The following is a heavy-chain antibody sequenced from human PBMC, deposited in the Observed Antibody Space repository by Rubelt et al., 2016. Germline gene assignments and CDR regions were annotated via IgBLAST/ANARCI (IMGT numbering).Heavy chain of an antibody. Sequence: QVQLVQSGAEVKKPGSSVKVSCKASGSTFSSYAISWVRQAPGQGLEWMGGIMPIFGTANYAQKFQCRVTITADESTSTAYMELSSLRSEDTAVYYCAREQQLVGGWFDPWGQGTLVTVSS. CDR2: IMPIFGTA. D-gene: IGHD6-13*01. CDR1: GSTFSSYA. J-gene: IGHJ5*02. V-gene: IGHV1-69*12. CDR3: AREQQLVGGWFDP.